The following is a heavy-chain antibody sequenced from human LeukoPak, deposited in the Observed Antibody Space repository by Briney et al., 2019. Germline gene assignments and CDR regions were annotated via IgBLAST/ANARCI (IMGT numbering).Heavy chain of an antibody. D-gene: IGHD3-22*01. CDR3: ARHRDYYDT. Sequence: SETLSLTCTVSGASINNNFWTWIRQPPGKGLEWIGYIYSSGSANYNPSLKSRVIISGDTSKNQISLNLTSVTAADTAVYFCARHRDYYDTWGHGTLVTVSS. V-gene: IGHV4-59*08. CDR1: GASINNNF. J-gene: IGHJ4*01. CDR2: IYSSGSA.